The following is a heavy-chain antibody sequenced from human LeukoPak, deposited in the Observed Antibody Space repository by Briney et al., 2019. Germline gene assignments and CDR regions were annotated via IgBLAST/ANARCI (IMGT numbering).Heavy chain of an antibody. CDR2: IIPILGIA. J-gene: IGHJ4*02. CDR3: AREGASARPRIYFDY. D-gene: IGHD6-6*01. Sequence: ASVKVSCKASGGTFSSYAISWVRQAPGQGLEWMGRIIPILGIANYAQKFQGRVTITADESTSTAYMELSSLRSEDTAVYYCAREGASARPRIYFDYWGQGTLVTVSS. V-gene: IGHV1-69*04. CDR1: GGTFSSYA.